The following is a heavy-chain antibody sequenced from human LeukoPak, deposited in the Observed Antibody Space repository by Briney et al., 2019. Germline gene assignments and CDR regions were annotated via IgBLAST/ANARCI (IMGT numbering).Heavy chain of an antibody. CDR2: IYYSGIT. V-gene: IGHV4-39*01. CDR3: ARRNGHSWDVGNWFDP. D-gene: IGHD6-13*01. Sequence: SETLSLTCSLSGGSIISSSYYWAWIRQPPGMGLEWIGSIYYSGITYYNSSLKSRATVSVDTSRNQFFLHLISVTAADTAVYYCARRNGHSWDVGNWFDPWGQGTLVTVSS. J-gene: IGHJ5*02. CDR1: GGSIISSSYY.